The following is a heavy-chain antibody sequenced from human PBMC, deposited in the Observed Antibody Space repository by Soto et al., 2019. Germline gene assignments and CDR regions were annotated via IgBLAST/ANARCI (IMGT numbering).Heavy chain of an antibody. Sequence: EVQLVESGGGLVQPGRSLRLSCAASGFTFDDFAMHWVRQAPGKGLEWVSGISWNSDSIDYADSVKGRFTISRDNAKNSLYLQMNSRRPGDTALYYCAKGERQWLVPFDYWGQGTLVTVSS. J-gene: IGHJ4*02. V-gene: IGHV3-9*01. D-gene: IGHD6-19*01. CDR1: GFTFDDFA. CDR2: ISWNSDSI. CDR3: AKGERQWLVPFDY.